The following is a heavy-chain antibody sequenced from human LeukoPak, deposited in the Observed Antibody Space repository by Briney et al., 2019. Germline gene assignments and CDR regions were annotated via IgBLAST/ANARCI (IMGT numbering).Heavy chain of an antibody. D-gene: IGHD1-20*01. V-gene: IGHV1-2*02. CDR2: INPNSGGT. CDR1: GYTFTGNY. Sequence: ASVKVSCKASGYTFTGNYMHWVRQAPGQGLEWMGWINPNSGGTNYAQKFQGRVTMIRDTSISTVYMELSRLRSDDTAVYYCARDPHPRISGTGGVNWFDPWGQGTLVTVSS. J-gene: IGHJ5*02. CDR3: ARDPHPRISGTGGVNWFDP.